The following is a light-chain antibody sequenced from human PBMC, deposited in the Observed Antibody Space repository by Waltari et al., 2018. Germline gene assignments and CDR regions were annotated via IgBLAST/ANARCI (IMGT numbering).Light chain of an antibody. CDR3: QQYYSLPWT. CDR2: DAS. J-gene: IGKJ1*01. Sequence: EIVLTQSPGPLSVSPGERATLSCRASENVGNDYLAWYQVKPGQAPRLLIYDASIRATGISDRFSGSGSGTDFSLTIGRLDPEDFALYYCQQYYSLPWTFGQGTRVDIK. CDR1: ENVGNDY. V-gene: IGKV3-20*01.